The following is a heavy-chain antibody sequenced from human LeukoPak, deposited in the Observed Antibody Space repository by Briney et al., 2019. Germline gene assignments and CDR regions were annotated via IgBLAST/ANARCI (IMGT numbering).Heavy chain of an antibody. CDR2: ISYDGSNK. Sequence: GGSLRLSCAASGFTFSSYGMYWVRQAPGEGLEWVAIISYDGSNKYYGDSVKGRFTISRDNSKNTLYLQMNTLRAEDTAVYYCAKDSQKTISRNNWFDPWGQGTLVTVSS. D-gene: IGHD2/OR15-2a*01. CDR1: GFTFSSYG. J-gene: IGHJ5*02. V-gene: IGHV3-30*18. CDR3: AKDSQKTISRNNWFDP.